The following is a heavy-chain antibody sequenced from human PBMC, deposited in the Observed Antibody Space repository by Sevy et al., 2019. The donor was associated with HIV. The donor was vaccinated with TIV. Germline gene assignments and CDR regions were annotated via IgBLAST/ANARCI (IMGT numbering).Heavy chain of an antibody. Sequence: GGSLRLSCAASGFPFTTYAVHWVRQAPGKGLEWLAVISFNGGNKFYADSVRGRFTISRVNSENTMYLQMNSLRVEDTAMYYCARDVSGGERLGQLSAYFDYWGQGTLVTVSS. D-gene: IGHD3-16*02. J-gene: IGHJ4*02. CDR1: GFPFTTYA. V-gene: IGHV3-30-3*01. CDR3: ARDVSGGERLGQLSAYFDY. CDR2: ISFNGGNK.